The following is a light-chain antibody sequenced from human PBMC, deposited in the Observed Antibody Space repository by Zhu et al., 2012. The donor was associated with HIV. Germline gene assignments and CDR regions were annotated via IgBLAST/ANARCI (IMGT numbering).Light chain of an antibody. CDR2: DAS. V-gene: IGKV1-9*01. J-gene: IGKJ3*01. CDR3: QQLNTYPLFT. CDR1: ESISRY. Sequence: DVQLTQSPSFLSASIGDRVTITCRASESISRYLAWYQQKPGEAPKLLIYDASTLQSGVPSTFSGSGSGTEFTLTISSLQPEDFAIYYCQQLNTYPLFTFGPGTKWISN.